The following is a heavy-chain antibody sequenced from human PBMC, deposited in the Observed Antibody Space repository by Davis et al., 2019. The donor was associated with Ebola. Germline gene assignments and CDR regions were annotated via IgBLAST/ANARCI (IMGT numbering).Heavy chain of an antibody. V-gene: IGHV4-59*08. J-gene: IGHJ6*02. CDR1: GGSISSYY. CDR2: IYYSGST. CDR3: ARHVYYYGMDV. Sequence: SETLSLTCTVSGGSISSYYWSWIRQPPGKGLEWIGYIYYSGSTYYNPSLKSRVTISVDTSKNQFSLKLSSVTAADTAVYYCARHVYYYGMDVWGQGTTVTVSS.